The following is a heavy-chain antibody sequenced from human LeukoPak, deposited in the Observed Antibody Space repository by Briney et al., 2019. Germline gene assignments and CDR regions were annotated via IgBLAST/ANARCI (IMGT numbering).Heavy chain of an antibody. CDR2: ISSSSSYI. Sequence: GGSLRLSCAASGFTFSSYSMNWVRQAPGKGLEWVSSISSSSSYIYYADSVKGRFTISRDNAKNLLYLQMNSLRAEDTAVYYCARDNPPYNSNDRFDYWGQGTLVTVSS. CDR1: GFTFSSYS. V-gene: IGHV3-21*01. J-gene: IGHJ4*02. D-gene: IGHD1-1*01. CDR3: ARDNPPYNSNDRFDY.